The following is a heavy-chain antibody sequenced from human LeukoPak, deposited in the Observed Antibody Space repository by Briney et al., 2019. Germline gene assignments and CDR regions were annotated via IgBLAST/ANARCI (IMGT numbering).Heavy chain of an antibody. V-gene: IGHV4-59*11. D-gene: IGHD6-19*01. CDR1: GGSMSSHY. Sequence: SETLSLTCSVSGGSMSSHYWSWIRLPPGKGLEWIGYVSYSATTNYNPSLKSRVTISGDTSKSQFSLKLTSVTAADTALYYCARGNTGWEDWGQGILVTVSS. J-gene: IGHJ4*02. CDR3: ARGNTGWED. CDR2: VSYSATT.